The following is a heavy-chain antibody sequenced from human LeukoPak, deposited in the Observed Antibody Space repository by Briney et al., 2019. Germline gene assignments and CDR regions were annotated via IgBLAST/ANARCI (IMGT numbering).Heavy chain of an antibody. D-gene: IGHD3-10*01. CDR1: GFTFSSHG. CDR3: AKDLLKTYGSGSYYKGGYYFEH. V-gene: IGHV3-30*18. J-gene: IGHJ4*02. Sequence: PGGSLRLSYVTSGFTFSSHGMHWVRQVPGKGLEWVAVISYDAESDYHVDSVKGRFTISRDNSKNTLYLQMNSLRVEDTAIYYCAKDLLKTYGSGSYYKGGYYFEHWGQGTLVTVSS. CDR2: ISYDAESD.